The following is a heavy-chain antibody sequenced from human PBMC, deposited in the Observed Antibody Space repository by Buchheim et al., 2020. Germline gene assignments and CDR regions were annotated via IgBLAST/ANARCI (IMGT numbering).Heavy chain of an antibody. CDR1: GFTFSSYG. CDR3: ARVRMVGATHYMDV. Sequence: QVQLVESGGGVVQPGRSLRLSCAASGFTFSSYGMHWVRQAPGKGLEWVAVISYDGSNKYYADSVKGRFTISRDNSKNTLYLQMNSLRAEDTAVYYCARVRMVGATHYMDVWGKGTT. D-gene: IGHD1-26*01. J-gene: IGHJ6*03. V-gene: IGHV3-30*03. CDR2: ISYDGSNK.